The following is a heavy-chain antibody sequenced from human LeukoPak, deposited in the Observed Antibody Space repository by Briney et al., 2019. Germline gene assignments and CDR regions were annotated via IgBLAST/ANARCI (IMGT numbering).Heavy chain of an antibody. J-gene: IGHJ4*02. D-gene: IGHD2-2*01. CDR1: GGSISSSSYY. V-gene: IGHV4-39*02. CDR2: IYYSGST. Sequence: PSETLSLTCTVSGGSISSSSYYWGWIRQPPGKGLEWIGSIYYSGSTYYNPSLKSRVTISVDTSKNQFSLKLSSVTAADTAVYYCAREGYCSSTSCYGWVSDYWGQGTLVTVSS. CDR3: AREGYCSSTSCYGWVSDY.